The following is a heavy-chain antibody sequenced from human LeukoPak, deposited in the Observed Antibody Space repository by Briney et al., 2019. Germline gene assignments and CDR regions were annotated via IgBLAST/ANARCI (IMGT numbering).Heavy chain of an antibody. CDR3: AKELRPNDN. V-gene: IGHV3-66*01. D-gene: IGHD2-15*01. CDR1: GFSVSHNY. CDR2: IFSGGII. J-gene: IGHJ3*02. Sequence: GGSLRLSCKASGFSVSHNYMTWVRHAPGKGLEWVSVIFSGGIIHYADSVKGRFTISRDSSKNSLYLQMNSLRVEDTAVYYCAKELRPNDNWGQGTMVTVSS.